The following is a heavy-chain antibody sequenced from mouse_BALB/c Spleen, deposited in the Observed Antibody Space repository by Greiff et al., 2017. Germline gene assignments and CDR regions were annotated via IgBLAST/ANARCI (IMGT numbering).Heavy chain of an antibody. Sequence: EVKLVESGGGLVQPGGSLKLSCAASGFTFSSYTMSWVRQTPEKRLEWVAYISNGGGSTYYPDTVKGRFTISRDNAKNTLYLQMSSLKPEDTAMYYCARQLGGVADYWGQGTTLTVSS. D-gene: IGHD3-1*01. CDR3: ARQLGGVADY. J-gene: IGHJ2*01. V-gene: IGHV5-12-2*01. CDR2: ISNGGGST. CDR1: GFTFSSYT.